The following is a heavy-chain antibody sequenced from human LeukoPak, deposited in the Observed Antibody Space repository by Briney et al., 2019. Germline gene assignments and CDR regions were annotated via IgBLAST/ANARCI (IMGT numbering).Heavy chain of an antibody. CDR1: GYTFTSYD. CDR3: AGDPTYYYDSSGLNYFDY. CDR2: MNPNSGNT. D-gene: IGHD3-22*01. V-gene: IGHV1-8*01. Sequence: ASVKVSCKASGYTFTSYDINWVRQATGQGLEWMGWMNPNSGNTGYAQKFQGRVTMTRNTSISTAYMELSSLRSEDTAVYYCAGDPTYYYDSSGLNYFDYWGQGTLVTVSS. J-gene: IGHJ4*02.